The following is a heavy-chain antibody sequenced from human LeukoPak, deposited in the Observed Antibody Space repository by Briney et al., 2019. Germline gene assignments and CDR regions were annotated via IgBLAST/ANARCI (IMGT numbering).Heavy chain of an antibody. CDR1: GFTFRSYW. J-gene: IGHJ4*02. D-gene: IGHD6-19*01. V-gene: IGHV3-7*01. CDR2: IKQDGSAK. Sequence: GGSLTLSCAASGFTFRSYWMSWVRQPPGKGLEWEANIKQDGSAKYYVHSVKPRFHISRDNAKNSLYLQMNSVSAEDAPVYYCARDQWLARTGVDSWGEGTLVTVSS. CDR3: ARDQWLARTGVDS.